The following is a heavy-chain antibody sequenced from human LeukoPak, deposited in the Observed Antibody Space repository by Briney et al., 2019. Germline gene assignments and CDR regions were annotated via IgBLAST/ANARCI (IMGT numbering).Heavy chain of an antibody. CDR2: VYSTGNV. V-gene: IGHV4-39*02. CDR1: GVSVNSRTFF. D-gene: IGHD2-8*01. J-gene: IGHJ4*02. Sequence: SETLSLTCLASGVSVNSRTFFWNWVRQPPGKGLEWIGSVYSTGNVYQSPSLPSRAAISVDASNNSFSLTLQSVTAADTAVYFCVRGAMVSKPGDFWGPGTLVIVSS. CDR3: VRGAMVSKPGDF.